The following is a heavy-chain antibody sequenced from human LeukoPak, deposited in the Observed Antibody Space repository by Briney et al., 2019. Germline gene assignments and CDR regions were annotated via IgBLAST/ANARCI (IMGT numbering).Heavy chain of an antibody. Sequence: PSETLSLTCTVSGGSISSYYWTWIRQPPGKGLEWIGYIFHSGSANYNPSLKSRVTMSVDTSKNQFSLKLSSVIAADTAVYYCARFGGPHAFDIWGQGTMVTVSS. D-gene: IGHD3-3*01. CDR2: IFHSGSA. J-gene: IGHJ3*02. CDR1: GGSISSYY. V-gene: IGHV4-59*01. CDR3: ARFGGPHAFDI.